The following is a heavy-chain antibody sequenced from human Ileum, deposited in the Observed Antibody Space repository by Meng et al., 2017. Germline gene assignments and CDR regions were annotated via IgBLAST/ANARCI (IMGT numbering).Heavy chain of an antibody. CDR1: GFTFSSYE. CDR2: ISSSGSTI. D-gene: IGHD2-21*01. Sequence: GESLKISCAASGFTFSSYEMNWVRQAPGKGLEWVSYISSSGSTIYYADSVKGRFTISRDNAKNSLYLQMNSLRAEDTAVYYCARDRYSAALSLYYYGMDVWGQGTTVTVSS. CDR3: ARDRYSAALSLYYYGMDV. V-gene: IGHV3-48*03. J-gene: IGHJ6*02.